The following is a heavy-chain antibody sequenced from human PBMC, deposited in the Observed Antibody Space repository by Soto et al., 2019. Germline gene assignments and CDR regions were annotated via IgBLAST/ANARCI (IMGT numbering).Heavy chain of an antibody. Sequence: PGGSLRISCAASGFTFSSYAMNWVRQAPGKGLEWVSAISGSGGSTYYADSVKGRFTISRDNSKNTLYLQMNSLRAEDMAVYYCAKVGFRGYYGSGTYFTLWGQGTLVTVSS. CDR1: GFTFSSYA. CDR3: AKVGFRGYYGSGTYFTL. CDR2: ISGSGGST. J-gene: IGHJ4*02. D-gene: IGHD3-10*01. V-gene: IGHV3-23*01.